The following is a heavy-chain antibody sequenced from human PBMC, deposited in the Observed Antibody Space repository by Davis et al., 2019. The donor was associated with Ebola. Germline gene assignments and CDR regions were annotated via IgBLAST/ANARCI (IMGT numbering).Heavy chain of an antibody. V-gene: IGHV4-59*01. CDR1: GGSISSYY. J-gene: IGHJ4*02. CDR2: IYYSGST. Sequence: SETLSLTCTVSGGSISSYYWSWVRQPPGKGLEWIGYIYYSGSTNYNPSLKSRVTISVDTSKNQFSLKLSSVTAADTAVYYCARGKLWFDYWGQGTLVTVSS. CDR3: ARGKLWFDY. D-gene: IGHD3-16*01.